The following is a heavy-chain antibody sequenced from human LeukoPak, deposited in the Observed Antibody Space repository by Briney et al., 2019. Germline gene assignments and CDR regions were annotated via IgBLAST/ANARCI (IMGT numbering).Heavy chain of an antibody. CDR3: ARAGLGLRYFDWLSG. D-gene: IGHD3-9*01. V-gene: IGHV3-11*04. J-gene: IGHJ4*02. Sequence: GGSLRLSCAASGFTFSDYYMSWIRQAPGKGLDWVSYISGSGSAIYYADSVKGRFTISRDNAKNSLYLQMNSLRAEDTAVYYCARAGLGLRYFDWLSGWGQGTLVTVSS. CDR1: GFTFSDYY. CDR2: ISGSGSAI.